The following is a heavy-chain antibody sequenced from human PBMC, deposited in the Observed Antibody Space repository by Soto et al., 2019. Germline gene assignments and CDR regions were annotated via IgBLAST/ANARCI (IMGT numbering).Heavy chain of an antibody. D-gene: IGHD5-12*01. J-gene: IGHJ4*02. CDR3: AGGYDWGDY. Sequence: QVQLVGSGGDVVQPGRSLRLSCTASGFTFSRDGMLWVRQAPGEGLEWVSVISYDGKKKYYADSVKGRFTISRDNSKNPLFLQMDSLRIEDTAVYYCAGGYDWGDYWGQGMLVTVSS. CDR2: ISYDGKKK. V-gene: IGHV3-30*03. CDR1: GFTFSRDG.